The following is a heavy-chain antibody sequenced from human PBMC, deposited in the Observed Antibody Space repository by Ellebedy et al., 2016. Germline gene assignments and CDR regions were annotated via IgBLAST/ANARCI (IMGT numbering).Heavy chain of an antibody. CDR2: ITNSGSTI. CDR3: ARGVAVTGLSYFDL. J-gene: IGHJ4*02. CDR1: GFTFSDFY. Sequence: GESLKISCAASGFTFSDFYMTWIRQAPGKGLEWVSSITNSGSTIYYADSMKGRFTISRDNAMNSLYLQMNSLRAEDTAVYYCARGVAVTGLSYFDLWGQGTLLTVSS. D-gene: IGHD6-19*01. V-gene: IGHV3-11*01.